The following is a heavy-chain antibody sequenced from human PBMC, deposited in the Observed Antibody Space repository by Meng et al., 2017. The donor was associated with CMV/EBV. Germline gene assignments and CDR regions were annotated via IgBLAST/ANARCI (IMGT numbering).Heavy chain of an antibody. CDR3: ARLISSSTSCYDY. D-gene: IGHD2-2*01. Sequence: KASGYSFTSNWIGWVRQTPGKGLERMGMIYPGDSDTRYSPSFQGQVTISGDKSISTAYLQWSSLKAADTAMYYCARLISSSTSCYDYWGQGTLVTVSS. CDR1: GYSFTSNW. CDR2: IYPGDSDT. V-gene: IGHV5-51*01. J-gene: IGHJ4*02.